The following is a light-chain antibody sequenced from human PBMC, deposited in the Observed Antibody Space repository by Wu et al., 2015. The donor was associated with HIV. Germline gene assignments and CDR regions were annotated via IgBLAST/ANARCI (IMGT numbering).Light chain of an antibody. Sequence: DIQMTQSPSSLSASVGDRVTISCQASHDVSNYLAWYQQKPGKIPKLLIYTASTLESGVPSRFSGRGAGTDFALIISSLQPEDVATYYCQNYDSVPFTFGPGTKVDIK. CDR1: HDVSNY. CDR2: TAS. V-gene: IGKV1-27*01. CDR3: QNYDSVPFT. J-gene: IGKJ3*01.